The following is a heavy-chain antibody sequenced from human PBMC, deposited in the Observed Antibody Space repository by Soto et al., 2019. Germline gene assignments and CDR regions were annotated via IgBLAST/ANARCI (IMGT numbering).Heavy chain of an antibody. CDR1: GFTFGNYG. CDR3: GKVAKSGVVIEYLDS. D-gene: IGHD3-3*01. J-gene: IGHJ4*02. Sequence: PGGSLRLSCETSGFTFGNYGMGWVRQAPGKGLYWVSGISSSRRTYYADSVMGRLTISRDNSKNTLYLQMDTLMADDTAVYYCGKVAKSGVVIEYLDSWGQGSLVTVSS. CDR2: ISSSRRT. V-gene: IGHV3-23*01.